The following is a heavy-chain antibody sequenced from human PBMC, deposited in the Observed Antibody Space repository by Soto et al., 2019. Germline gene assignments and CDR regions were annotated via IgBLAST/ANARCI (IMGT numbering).Heavy chain of an antibody. J-gene: IGHJ4*02. CDR1: GFTFSNYW. CDR3: ARGAEGSWDWWLTH. D-gene: IGHD5-12*01. Sequence: EVQLVESGGGLVQPGWSLRLSCAASGFTFSNYWMHWVRQAPGKGLVWVSRINSDGSGTGYADSVKGRFTISRDNAKNTLCLQMNSLRAEDTAVYYCARGAEGSWDWWLTHWGQGTLVTVSS. CDR2: INSDGSGT. V-gene: IGHV3-74*01.